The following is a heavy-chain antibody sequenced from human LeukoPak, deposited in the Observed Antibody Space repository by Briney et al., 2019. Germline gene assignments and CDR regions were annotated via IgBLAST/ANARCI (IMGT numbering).Heavy chain of an antibody. J-gene: IGHJ4*02. V-gene: IGHV1-69*13. CDR3: ARGWLAGTTVVTPYNY. D-gene: IGHD4-23*01. Sequence: GASVKVSCKASGGTFSSYAISWVRQAPGQGLEWMGGIIPLSGTANYAQKFQGRVTITAVESMSTAYMELSSLRSEDTAVYYCARGWLAGTTVVTPYNYWGQGTLVTVSS. CDR1: GGTFSSYA. CDR2: IIPLSGTA.